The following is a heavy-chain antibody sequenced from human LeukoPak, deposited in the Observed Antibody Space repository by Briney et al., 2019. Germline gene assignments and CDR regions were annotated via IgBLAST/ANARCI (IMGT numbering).Heavy chain of an antibody. J-gene: IGHJ4*02. CDR3: ARDRGYGSGWYGFSFDY. CDR1: GYTFTGNY. CDR2: INPNNGGT. V-gene: IGHV1-2*02. D-gene: IGHD6-19*01. Sequence: GASVKVSCKASGYTFTGNYMHWVRQAPGQRLEWMGWINPNNGGTNYARNFQGRVTMTRDTSISTAYMELSRLRSDDTAVYYCARDRGYGSGWYGFSFDYWGQGTLVTVSS.